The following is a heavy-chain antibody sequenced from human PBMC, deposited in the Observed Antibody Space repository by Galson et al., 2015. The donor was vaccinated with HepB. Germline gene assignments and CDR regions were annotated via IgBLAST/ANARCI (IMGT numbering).Heavy chain of an antibody. CDR3: ARDLNNWNDVDWFDP. CDR1: GYTFTSYG. Sequence: SVKVSCKASGYTFTSYGINWVRQAPGQGLEWMGWINTRTGNPTYAQDFTGQYVFSLDTSVSTAYLEISSLKADDTAVYYCARDLNNWNDVDWFDPWGQGTLVIVSS. CDR2: INTRTGNP. D-gene: IGHD1-20*01. V-gene: IGHV7-4-1*02. J-gene: IGHJ5*02.